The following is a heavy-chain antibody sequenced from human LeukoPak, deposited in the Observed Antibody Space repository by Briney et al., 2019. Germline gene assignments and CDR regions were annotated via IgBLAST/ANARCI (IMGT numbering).Heavy chain of an antibody. CDR1: GGSISSYY. CDR3: ARDRVVVTARQNYYMDV. CDR2: IYTSGST. J-gene: IGHJ6*03. V-gene: IGHV4-4*07. D-gene: IGHD2-15*01. Sequence: SETLSLTCTVSGGSISSYYWSWIRQPVGKGLEWIGHIYTSGSTNYNPSLRSRVTISVDTSKNQFSLKLSSVTAADTAVYYCARDRVVVTARQNYYMDVWGKGTTVTVSS.